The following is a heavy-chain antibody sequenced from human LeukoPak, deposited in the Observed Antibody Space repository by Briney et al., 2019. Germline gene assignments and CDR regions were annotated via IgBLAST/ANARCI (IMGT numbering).Heavy chain of an antibody. CDR1: GDSVSSNSAA. J-gene: IGHJ5*02. D-gene: IGHD6-19*01. CDR3: ARDQGWTGDWFDP. V-gene: IGHV6-1*01. CDR2: TYYRSKWYN. Sequence: SQTLSLTCAISGDSVSSNSAAWNRISQSPSRGLEWLGRTYYRSKWYNDYAVSVKSRITIDPDTSKNQFSLQLSSVTSEDTAVYYCARDQGWTGDWFDPWGQGTLVTVSS.